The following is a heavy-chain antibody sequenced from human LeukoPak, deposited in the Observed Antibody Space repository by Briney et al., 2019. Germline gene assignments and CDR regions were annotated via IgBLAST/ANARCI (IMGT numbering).Heavy chain of an antibody. CDR1: GGSISSYY. Sequence: SETLSLTRTVSGGSISSYYWSWIRQPPGKGLEWIGYIYYSGSTNYNPSLKSRVTISVDTSKNQFSLKLSSVTAADTAVYYCARGSAWDCSSTSCYWGYYYYGMDVWGQGTTVTVSS. CDR3: ARGSAWDCSSTSCYWGYYYYGMDV. V-gene: IGHV4-59*01. CDR2: IYYSGST. J-gene: IGHJ6*02. D-gene: IGHD2-2*01.